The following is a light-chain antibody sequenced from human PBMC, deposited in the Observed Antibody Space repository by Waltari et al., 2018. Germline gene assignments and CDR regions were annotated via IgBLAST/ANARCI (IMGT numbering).Light chain of an antibody. V-gene: IGLV1-40*01. Sequence: QSFLAQPPSVSGAPGQRVTISCTGSDSNIGAGYGVHWYQHFPGTAPKLLIYINDNRPSGVPARFSGSAAGTSATLDITARQSEDEADYYCQSYDNRLSAMIFGGGTKVTVL. J-gene: IGLJ2*01. CDR1: DSNIGAGYG. CDR2: IND. CDR3: QSYDNRLSAMI.